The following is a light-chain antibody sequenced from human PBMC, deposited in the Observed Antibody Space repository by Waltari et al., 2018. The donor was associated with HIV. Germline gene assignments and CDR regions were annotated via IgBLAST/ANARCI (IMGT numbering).Light chain of an antibody. Sequence: QSALTQPASVSGSPGKSTTISCSGSSRDIGTSQYVSRYQQHPNKAPRLIIYEVSNRPSGVSTRYSGSNSGDTASLIISGLQPEYESDYYCSSDTSKKTLIFDGETNLTVL. J-gene: IGLJ2*01. V-gene: IGLV2-14*01. CDR1: SRDIGTSQY. CDR2: EVS. CDR3: SSDTSKKTLI.